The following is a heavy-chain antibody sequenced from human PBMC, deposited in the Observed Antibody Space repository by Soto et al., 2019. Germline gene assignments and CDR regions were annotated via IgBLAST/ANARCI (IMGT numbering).Heavy chain of an antibody. V-gene: IGHV3-9*01. CDR1: GFTFDDYA. Sequence: GGSLRLSCAASGFTFDDYAMHWVRQAPGKGLEWVSGISWNSGSIGYADSVKGRFTISRDNAKNSLYLQMNSLRAEDTALYYCAKDTERFLEREDAFDIWGQGTMVTVSS. J-gene: IGHJ3*02. CDR3: AKDTERFLEREDAFDI. D-gene: IGHD3-3*01. CDR2: ISWNSGSI.